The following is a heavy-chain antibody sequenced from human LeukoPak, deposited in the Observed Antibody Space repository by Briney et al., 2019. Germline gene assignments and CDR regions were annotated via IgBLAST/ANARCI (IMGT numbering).Heavy chain of an antibody. J-gene: IGHJ6*02. CDR2: ISSSSSYI. CDR1: GFTFSSYS. D-gene: IGHD2-2*01. Sequence: GGSLRLSCAASGFTFSSYSMNWVRQAPGKGLEWVSSISSSSSYIYYADSVKGRFTISRDNAKNSLYLQMNSLRAEDTAVYYCASDIVVVPGNNVFYYYGMDVWGQGTTVIVSS. V-gene: IGHV3-21*01. CDR3: ASDIVVVPGNNVFYYYGMDV.